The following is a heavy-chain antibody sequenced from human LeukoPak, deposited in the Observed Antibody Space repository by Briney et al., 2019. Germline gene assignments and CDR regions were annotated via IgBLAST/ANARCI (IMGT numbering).Heavy chain of an antibody. CDR1: GGSISSGGYY. Sequence: PSETLSLTCTVSGGSISSGGYYWGWIRQPPGKRLGWIGSIHYSASAYYNPTLKSRVTLSVDASKNQFSLNLTSVTAADAAVYYCARDLGSSGFDWAPWGQGTLVTVSS. CDR2: IHYSASA. D-gene: IGHD5-12*01. V-gene: IGHV4-39*07. J-gene: IGHJ5*02. CDR3: ARDLGSSGFDWAP.